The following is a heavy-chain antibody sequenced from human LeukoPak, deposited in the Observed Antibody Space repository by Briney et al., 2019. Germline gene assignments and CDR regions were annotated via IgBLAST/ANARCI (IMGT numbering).Heavy chain of an antibody. D-gene: IGHD3-10*01. CDR1: GYTFTSYD. J-gene: IGHJ4*02. CDR2: MNPNSGNT. CDR3: ARLGDMVRGVRVDY. V-gene: IGHV1-8*03. Sequence: ASVKVSCKASGYTFTSYDINWVRQAAGQGLEWMGWMNPNSGNTGYAQKFQGRVTITRNTYISTAYMELSSLRSEDTAVYYCARLGDMVRGVRVDYWGQGTLVTVSS.